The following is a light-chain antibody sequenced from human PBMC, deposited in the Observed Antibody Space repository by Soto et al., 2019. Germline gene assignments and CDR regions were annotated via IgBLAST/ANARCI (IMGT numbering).Light chain of an antibody. CDR2: DAS. CDR3: QQRSNWPPIT. J-gene: IGKJ5*01. Sequence: EIVLTQSPATLSLSPGERATLFCRASQSVSSYLAWYQQKPSQAPRLLIYDASNRATGIPARFSGSGSGTDFTLTISSLEPEDFAVYYCQQRSNWPPITFGQGTRLEIK. CDR1: QSVSSY. V-gene: IGKV3-11*01.